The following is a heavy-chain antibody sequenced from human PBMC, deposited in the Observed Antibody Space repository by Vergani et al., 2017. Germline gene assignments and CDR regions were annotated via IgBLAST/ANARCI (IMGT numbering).Heavy chain of an antibody. CDR2: ISWNSNSI. V-gene: IGHV3-9*02. CDR3: AKDLGASYGGGWFDP. J-gene: IGHJ5*02. D-gene: IGHD3-10*01. Sequence: EVQLEESGGGLVLPGRSLRLSCVASGFTSAGYAMHWVRQAPGKGLEWVSGISWNSNSIGYADSVKGRFTISRDNAKNSLYLQMNSLRAEDTALYYCAKDLGASYGGGWFDPGGQGTLVTVSS. CDR1: GFTSAGYA.